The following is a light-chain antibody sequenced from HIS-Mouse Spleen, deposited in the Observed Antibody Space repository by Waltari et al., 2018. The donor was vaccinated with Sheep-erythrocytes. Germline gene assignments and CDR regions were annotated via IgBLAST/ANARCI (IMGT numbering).Light chain of an antibody. CDR1: SRDVGRCNY. CDR3: CSYAGSYNHV. CDR2: DVS. J-gene: IGLJ1*01. V-gene: IGLV2-11*01. Sequence: QSALTQPRSVPGSPRQPVPLPRTGTSRDVGRCNYVSWYHQHPGKAPNLMIYDVSNRPSGVPDRFSGSKSGNTASLTISGLQAEDEADYYCCSYAGSYNHVFATGTKVTVL.